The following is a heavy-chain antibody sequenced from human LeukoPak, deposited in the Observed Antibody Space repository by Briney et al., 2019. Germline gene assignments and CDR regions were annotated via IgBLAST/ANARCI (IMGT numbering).Heavy chain of an antibody. D-gene: IGHD1-26*01. J-gene: IGHJ5*02. Sequence: SETLSLTCTVSGGSISNYYWSWFRQPPGKGLEWIGFIYYSGSTKYNPSLKSRVTISVDTSKNQFSLKLSSVTAADTAVYYCAREGPSSSGSYLNCFDPWGQGTLVTVSS. CDR1: GGSISNYY. CDR2: IYYSGST. V-gene: IGHV4-59*01. CDR3: AREGPSSSGSYLNCFDP.